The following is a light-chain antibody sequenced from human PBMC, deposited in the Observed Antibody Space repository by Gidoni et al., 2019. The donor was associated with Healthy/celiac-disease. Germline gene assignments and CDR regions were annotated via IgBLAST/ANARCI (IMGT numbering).Light chain of an antibody. CDR3: LPPACFPLT. Sequence: ETTRKQSPAFMSATPGDNVNISCKASQDLEDDMNWSQQKPGEAAIFIMQEAPTLFPGIPPRFSGCVYGTDFTLTIPIIVSEAAAFYFCLPPACFPLTFGGGTKVEIK. V-gene: IGKV5-2*01. CDR1: QDLEDD. CDR2: EAP. J-gene: IGKJ4*01.